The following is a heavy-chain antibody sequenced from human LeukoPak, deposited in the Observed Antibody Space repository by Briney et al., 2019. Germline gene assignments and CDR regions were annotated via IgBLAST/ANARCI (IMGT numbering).Heavy chain of an antibody. V-gene: IGHV1-8*03. CDR2: MNPNSGNT. J-gene: IGHJ6*03. D-gene: IGHD5-18*01. CDR3: ARGDGYSYGSLNYYYYMDV. Sequence: ASVKDSCKASGYTFTSYDINWVRQATGQGLEWMGWMNPNSGNTGYEQKFQGRVTITRNTSISTAYMELSSLRSEDTAVYYCARGDGYSYGSLNYYYYMDVWGKGTTVTVSS. CDR1: GYTFTSYD.